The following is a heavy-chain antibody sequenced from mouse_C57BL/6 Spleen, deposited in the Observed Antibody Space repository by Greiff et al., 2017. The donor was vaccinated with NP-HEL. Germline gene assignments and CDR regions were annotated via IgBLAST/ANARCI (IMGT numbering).Heavy chain of an antibody. CDR2: IYPGDGDT. CDR3: ARREDYYGSSYFDY. D-gene: IGHD1-1*01. Sequence: VQRVESGPELVKPGASVKISCKASGYAFSSSWMNWVKQRPGKGLEWIGRIYPGDGDTNYNGKFKGKATLTADKSSSTAYMQLSSLTSEDSAVYFCARREDYYGSSYFDYWGQGTTLTVSS. CDR1: GYAFSSSW. J-gene: IGHJ2*01. V-gene: IGHV1-82*01.